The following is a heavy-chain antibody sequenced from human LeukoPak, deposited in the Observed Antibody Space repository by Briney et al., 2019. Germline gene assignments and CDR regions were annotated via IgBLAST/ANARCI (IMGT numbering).Heavy chain of an antibody. D-gene: IGHD5-24*01. V-gene: IGHV3-30*19. CDR1: GFTFSSYG. CDR2: ISYDGSNK. J-gene: IGHJ4*02. Sequence: QPGRSLRLSCAASGFTFSSYGMHWVRQAPGRGLEWVAVISYDGSNKYYADSVKGRFTISRDNSKNTLYLQMNSLRAEDTAVYYCARDPSVEMATIMVGPDYWGQGTLVTVSS. CDR3: ARDPSVEMATIMVGPDY.